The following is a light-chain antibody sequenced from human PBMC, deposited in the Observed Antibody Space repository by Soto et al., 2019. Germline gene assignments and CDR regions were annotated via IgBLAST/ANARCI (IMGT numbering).Light chain of an antibody. Sequence: DIQMTQSPSSLSASVGDRVTITCRASQSISSYLNWYQQKPGKAPKLLIYAASSLQSGVPSRFSGSGSGTDFTLTISSLQPEDFATYYCPQSYSTHSGTFGQGTKVDIK. CDR1: QSISSY. CDR2: AAS. CDR3: PQSYSTHSGT. J-gene: IGKJ1*01. V-gene: IGKV1-39*01.